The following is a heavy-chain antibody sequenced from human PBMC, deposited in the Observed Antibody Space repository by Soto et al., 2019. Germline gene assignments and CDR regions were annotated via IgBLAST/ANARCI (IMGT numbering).Heavy chain of an antibody. CDR1: GGSISSGGYY. J-gene: IGHJ5*02. V-gene: IGHV4-31*03. Sequence: SETLSLTCTVSGGSISSGGYYWSWIRQHPGKGLEWIGYIYYSGSTYYNPPLRSRLTISVDTSKNQLSLKMTSVTAADTAVYYCARQQGYGWFDPWGQGTLVTVSS. CDR2: IYYSGST. D-gene: IGHD5-18*01. CDR3: ARQQGYGWFDP.